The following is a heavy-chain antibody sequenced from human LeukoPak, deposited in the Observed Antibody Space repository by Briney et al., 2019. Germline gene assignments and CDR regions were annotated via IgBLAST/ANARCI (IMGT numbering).Heavy chain of an antibody. D-gene: IGHD3-22*01. CDR2: IYYSGST. CDR1: GGSISSYY. V-gene: IGHV4-59*01. J-gene: IGHJ4*02. Sequence: PSETLSLTCTVSGGSISSYYWSWIRQPPGKGLEWIGYIYYSGSTNYNPSLKGRVTISVDTSKNQFSLKLSSVTAADTAVYYCARVGPNSSGYFDFDYWGQGTLVTVSS. CDR3: ARVGPNSSGYFDFDY.